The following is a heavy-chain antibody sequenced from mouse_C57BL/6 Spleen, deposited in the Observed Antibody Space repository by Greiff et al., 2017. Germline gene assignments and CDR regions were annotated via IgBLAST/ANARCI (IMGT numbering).Heavy chain of an antibody. CDR1: GFSLTSYG. CDR2: IWSGGST. J-gene: IGHJ4*01. CDR3: AKNRGDEDYAMDY. Sequence: VKLMESGPGLVQPSQSLSITCTVSGFSLTSYGVHWVRQPPGKGLEWLGVIWSGGSTDYNAAFISRLSISKDNSKSQVFFKMNSLQADDTAIYYCAKNRGDEDYAMDYWGQGTSVTVSS. V-gene: IGHV2-4*01. D-gene: IGHD3-3*01.